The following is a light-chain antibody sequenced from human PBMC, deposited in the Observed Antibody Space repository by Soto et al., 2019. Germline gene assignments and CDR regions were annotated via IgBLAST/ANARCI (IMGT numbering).Light chain of an antibody. CDR3: SSYTSGSTPLV. V-gene: IGLV2-14*01. CDR2: EIS. CDR1: SSDVGNYIY. Sequence: QSVLTQPASVSGSPGQSITISCTGTSSDVGNYIYVSWYRHHPGKAPKLMIYEISNRPSGVSNRFSGSKSGNTASLTTSGLQAEDEADYYCSSYTSGSTPLVFGTGTKVTVL. J-gene: IGLJ1*01.